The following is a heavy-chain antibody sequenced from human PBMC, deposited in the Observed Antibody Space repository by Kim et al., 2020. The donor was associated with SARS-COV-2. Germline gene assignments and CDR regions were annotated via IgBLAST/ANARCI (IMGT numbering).Heavy chain of an antibody. D-gene: IGHD5-18*01. V-gene: IGHV1-69*01. J-gene: IGHJ4*02. Sequence: YAQKFQGRVTITADESTSTAYMELSSLRSEDTAVYYCARGTAMTNMGLDYWGQGTLVTVSS. CDR3: ARGTAMTNMGLDY.